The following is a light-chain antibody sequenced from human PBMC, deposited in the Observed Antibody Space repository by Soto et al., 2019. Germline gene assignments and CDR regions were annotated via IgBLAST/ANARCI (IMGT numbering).Light chain of an antibody. CDR3: QQYNSSSRT. Sequence: DIQMTQSPSTLSASVGDRATITCRASQSISSWLAWYQQTQGKAPKLLIYDASSLESGVPSRFRGMGSGTEFTLPISRLQTDDFATYYCQQYNSSSRTFGQGTQVDI. CDR1: QSISSW. V-gene: IGKV1-5*01. CDR2: DAS. J-gene: IGKJ1*01.